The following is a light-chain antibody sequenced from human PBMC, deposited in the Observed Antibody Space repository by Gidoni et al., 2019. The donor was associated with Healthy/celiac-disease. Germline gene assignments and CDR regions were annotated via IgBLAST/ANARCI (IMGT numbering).Light chain of an antibody. V-gene: IGLV1-40*01. Sequence: QSVLTQPPSVSGAPGQRVTISCTGSSSNIGAGYDVHWYQQLPGTAPKLLIYGNSNRPSGVPDRFSGSKSGTSASLAITGLQAEDEADYYCQSYDSSLSGSDVVFGGGTKLXV. J-gene: IGLJ2*01. CDR2: GNS. CDR1: SSNIGAGYD. CDR3: QSYDSSLSGSDVV.